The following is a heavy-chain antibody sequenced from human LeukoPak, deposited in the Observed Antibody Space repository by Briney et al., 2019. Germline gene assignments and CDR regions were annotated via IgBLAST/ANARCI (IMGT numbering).Heavy chain of an antibody. CDR1: GGTFSSYA. J-gene: IGHJ4*02. Sequence: GASVKVSCKASGGTFSSYAISWVRQAPGQGLEWMGGIIPIFGTANYAQKFQGRVTITADESTSTAYMEQSSLRSEDTAVYYCASGPGTPKGIDYWGQGTLVTVSS. CDR3: ASGPGTPKGIDY. D-gene: IGHD1-26*01. V-gene: IGHV1-69*13. CDR2: IIPIFGTA.